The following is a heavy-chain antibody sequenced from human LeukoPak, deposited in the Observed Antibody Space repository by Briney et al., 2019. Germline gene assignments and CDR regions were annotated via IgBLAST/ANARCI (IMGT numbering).Heavy chain of an antibody. CDR2: INSDATST. Sequence: GGSLRLSCAASGFMLSSTWMHWVRHAPGKGLVWVSRINSDATSTSYADSVRGRFTISRDDAKNTMYLQMNNLRAEDTAMYYCVRGSPGYSSSWHAYWGQGTLVTVSS. J-gene: IGHJ4*02. CDR1: GFMLSSTW. CDR3: VRGSPGYSSSWHAY. V-gene: IGHV3-74*01. D-gene: IGHD6-13*01.